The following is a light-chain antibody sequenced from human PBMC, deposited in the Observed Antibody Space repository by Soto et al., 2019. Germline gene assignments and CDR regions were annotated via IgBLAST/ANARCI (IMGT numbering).Light chain of an antibody. CDR3: QLTHSSPLT. V-gene: IGKV1-39*01. J-gene: IGKJ4*01. Sequence: DIQMTQSPSSLSASVGDRITIACRSSETISIYLNWYQQKPGTAPKLLIYSAFSLHSGVPSRFSGGRSGTDFTLTISNLQPEDFGIYYCQLTHSSPLTFGGGTRVEIK. CDR2: SAF. CDR1: ETISIY.